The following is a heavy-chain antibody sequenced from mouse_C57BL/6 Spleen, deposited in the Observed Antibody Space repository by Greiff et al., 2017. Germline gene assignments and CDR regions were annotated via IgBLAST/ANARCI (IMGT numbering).Heavy chain of an antibody. J-gene: IGHJ3*01. CDR1: GFTFSDYG. CDR3: ARGERAY. Sequence: EVKLMESGGGLVKPGGSLKLSCAASGFTFSDYGMHWVRQAPEKGLEWVAYISSGSSTIYYADTVKGRFTISRDNAKNTLFLQMTSLRSEDTAMYYCARGERAYWGQGTLVTVSA. V-gene: IGHV5-17*01. CDR2: ISSGSSTI.